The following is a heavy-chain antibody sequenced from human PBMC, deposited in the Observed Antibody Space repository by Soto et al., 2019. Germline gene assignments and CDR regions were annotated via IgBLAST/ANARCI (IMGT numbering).Heavy chain of an antibody. CDR1: GFTFTNNN. D-gene: IGHD3-22*01. J-gene: IGHJ4*02. CDR3: ARDPPLSVLVVVATDDF. CDR2: ISSSSSFR. Sequence: GGSLRLSCAASGFTFTNNNMNWVRHAPGKGLEWASSISSSSSFRNYADSVKGRFSISRDNDKKLVYLQMDSLRAEDTAVYYCARDPPLSVLVVVATDDFWGQGTLVTVSS. V-gene: IGHV3-21*01.